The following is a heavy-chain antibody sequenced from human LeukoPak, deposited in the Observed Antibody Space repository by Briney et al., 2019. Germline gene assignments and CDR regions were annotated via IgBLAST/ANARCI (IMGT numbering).Heavy chain of an antibody. Sequence: GESLKISCKGSGYSFTSYWIGWVRQMPGKGLEWMGIIYPGDSDTRYSPSFQGQVTISADKSISTAYLQWSSLKASDTAMYYCARHGSQLGYCSSTSCPWDYWGQETLVTVSS. CDR1: GYSFTSYW. CDR2: IYPGDSDT. J-gene: IGHJ4*02. CDR3: ARHGSQLGYCSSTSCPWDY. V-gene: IGHV5-51*01. D-gene: IGHD2-2*01.